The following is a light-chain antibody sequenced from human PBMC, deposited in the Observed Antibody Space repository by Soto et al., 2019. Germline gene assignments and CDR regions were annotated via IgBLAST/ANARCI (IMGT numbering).Light chain of an antibody. Sequence: QSVVTQTPSVSAAPGQKVTISCSGSNSNIGNNYVSWYQQLPGTAPKLLIYEDDKRPSGIPDRFSGSKSGTSSTLAITGRQAGDEADYYCGTWDGRPNTVVFGGGTKLTVL. V-gene: IGLV1-51*01. CDR2: EDD. CDR3: GTWDGRPNTVV. J-gene: IGLJ3*02. CDR1: NSNIGNNY.